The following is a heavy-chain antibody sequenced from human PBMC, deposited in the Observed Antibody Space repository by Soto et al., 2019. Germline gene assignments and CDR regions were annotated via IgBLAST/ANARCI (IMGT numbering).Heavy chain of an antibody. V-gene: IGHV3-48*01. J-gene: IGHJ4*02. D-gene: IGHD2-2*01. CDR2: ISHTGSTI. CDR3: ARGTSCSSDTCYDLGATKFDH. Sequence: EVQLVESGGVLVQPGGSLRLSCAASGFTCSIYSLNWVRQAPGKGLEWISYISHTGSTIYYADSVTGRFTVSRDNAKNSLYLQMNSLRAEDTAIYYCARGTSCSSDTCYDLGATKFDHWGKGTLVAVSS. CDR1: GFTCSIYS.